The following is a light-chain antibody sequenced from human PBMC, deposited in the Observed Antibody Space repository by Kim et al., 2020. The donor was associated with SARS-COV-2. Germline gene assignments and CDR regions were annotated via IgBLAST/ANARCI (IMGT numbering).Light chain of an antibody. Sequence: ETAMTQSPVTLSVSPGERATLSCRASQNVDRNLAWYQRKPGQPPRLLIYGASSRATGIPDRFSGSGSGTEFTLIISSLESEDFAVYFCQQYKRWPLTFGGGTKVDIK. CDR3: QQYKRWPLT. CDR2: GAS. CDR1: QNVDRN. J-gene: IGKJ4*01. V-gene: IGKV3-15*01.